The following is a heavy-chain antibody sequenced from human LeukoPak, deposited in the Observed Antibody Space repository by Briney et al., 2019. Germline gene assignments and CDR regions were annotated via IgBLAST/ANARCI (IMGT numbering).Heavy chain of an antibody. CDR3: ARVVSGGYSSIDY. J-gene: IGHJ4*02. D-gene: IGHD5-18*01. Sequence: GGSLGLSCAASGFTFSSYGMHWVRQAPGKGLEWVAVIWYDGSNKYYADSVKGRFTISRDNSKNTLYLQMNSLRAENTAVYYCARVVSGGYSSIDYWGQGTLVTVSS. CDR1: GFTFSSYG. CDR2: IWYDGSNK. V-gene: IGHV3-33*01.